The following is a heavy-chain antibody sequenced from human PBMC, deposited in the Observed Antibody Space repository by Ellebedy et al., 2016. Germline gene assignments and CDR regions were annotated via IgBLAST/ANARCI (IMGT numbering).Heavy chain of an antibody. V-gene: IGHV1-3*04. D-gene: IGHD6-19*01. J-gene: IGHJ4*02. CDR1: GYTFNIYA. CDR2: INTGNGNT. CDR3: ARDDAVAGVDY. Sequence: ASVKVSCKASGYTFNIYALHWVRLAPGQSLEWMGWINTGNGNTKYSQKFQGKVTITRDTSASTAYMELSSLRSEDTAVYYCARDDAVAGVDYWGQGTLVTVSS.